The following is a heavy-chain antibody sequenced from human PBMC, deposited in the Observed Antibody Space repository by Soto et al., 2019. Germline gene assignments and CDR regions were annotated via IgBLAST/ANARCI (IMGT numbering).Heavy chain of an antibody. V-gene: IGHV3-30*18. D-gene: IGHD2-2*01. J-gene: IGHJ6*02. CDR3: AKDGLIWFYCSSTSCYGNYGMDV. CDR1: GFTFSSYG. Sequence: PGGSLRLSCAASGFTFSSYGMHWVRQAPGKGLEWVAVISYDGSNKYYADSVKGRFTISRDNSKNTLYLQMNSLRAEDTAVYYCAKDGLIWFYCSSTSCYGNYGMDVWGQGTTVTVSS. CDR2: ISYDGSNK.